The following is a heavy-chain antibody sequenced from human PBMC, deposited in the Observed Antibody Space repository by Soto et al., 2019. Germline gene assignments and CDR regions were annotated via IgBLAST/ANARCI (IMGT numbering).Heavy chain of an antibody. Sequence: PGGSLRLSCAASGFTFSSYAMSWVRQAPGKGLEWVSAISGSGGSTYYADSVKGRFTISRDNSKNTLYLQMDSLRAEDTAVYYCAKSGFNWNYSYYYYMDVWGKGTTVTVSS. CDR1: GFTFSSYA. D-gene: IGHD1-20*01. V-gene: IGHV3-23*01. CDR3: AKSGFNWNYSYYYYMDV. J-gene: IGHJ6*03. CDR2: ISGSGGST.